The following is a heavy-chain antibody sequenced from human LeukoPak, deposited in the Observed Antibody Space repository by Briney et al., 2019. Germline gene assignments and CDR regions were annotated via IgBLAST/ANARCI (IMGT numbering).Heavy chain of an antibody. D-gene: IGHD3-22*01. Sequence: GGSLRLSCAASGFTLSRYTMNWVRLSPGKGLEWVSSISGDTYYIQYADSVKGRFTVSRDNAKNSLYLQMNSLRADDTAVYYCASIVVDPTWAGYWGQGTLVTVSS. CDR2: ISGDTYYI. CDR1: GFTLSRYT. J-gene: IGHJ4*02. CDR3: ASIVVDPTWAGY. V-gene: IGHV3-21*01.